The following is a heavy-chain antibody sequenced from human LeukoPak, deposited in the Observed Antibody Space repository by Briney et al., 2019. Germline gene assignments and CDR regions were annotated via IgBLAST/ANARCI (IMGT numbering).Heavy chain of an antibody. CDR2: ISSSSSTI. Sequence: GGSLRLSCAASGFTFSSYSMNWVRQAPGKGLEWVSYISSSSSTIYYADSVKGRFTISRDNAKNSLYLQMNSLRDEDTAVYYCARGGIYSHGPTGEYWGQGTLVTVSS. J-gene: IGHJ4*02. CDR1: GFTFSSYS. D-gene: IGHD5-18*01. CDR3: ARGGIYSHGPTGEY. V-gene: IGHV3-48*02.